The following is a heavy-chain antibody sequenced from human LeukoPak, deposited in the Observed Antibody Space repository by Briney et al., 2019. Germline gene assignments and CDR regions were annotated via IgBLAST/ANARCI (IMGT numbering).Heavy chain of an antibody. J-gene: IGHJ5*02. CDR3: ARQIDPWAPFDP. Sequence: SQTLSLTCAISGDSVSSNSAAWNWIRQSPSRGLEWLGRTYYRSKWYNDYAVSVKSRITINPDTSKNQFSLKLSSVTAADTAVYYCARQIDPWAPFDPWGQGTLVTVSS. D-gene: IGHD3-9*01. V-gene: IGHV6-1*01. CDR2: TYYRSKWYN. CDR1: GDSVSSNSAA.